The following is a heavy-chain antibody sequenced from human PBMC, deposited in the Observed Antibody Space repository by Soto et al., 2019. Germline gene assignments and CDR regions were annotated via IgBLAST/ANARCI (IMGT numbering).Heavy chain of an antibody. Sequence: QVQLVQSGAEVKKPGASVKVSCKASGYTFTSYGISWVRQAPGQGLEWMGWISAYNGNTNYAQKLQGRVTMTTDTSTSTAYMELRSLRSDDTAVYYCARATKGYCSGGSCYPRYASDIWGQGTMVTVSS. D-gene: IGHD2-15*01. CDR3: ARATKGYCSGGSCYPRYASDI. J-gene: IGHJ3*02. V-gene: IGHV1-18*01. CDR1: GYTFTSYG. CDR2: ISAYNGNT.